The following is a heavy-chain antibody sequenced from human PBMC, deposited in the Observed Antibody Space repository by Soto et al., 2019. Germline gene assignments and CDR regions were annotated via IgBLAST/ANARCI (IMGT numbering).Heavy chain of an antibody. CDR2: ISASGGST. CDR3: AKVLSSGSYSGALEY. V-gene: IGHV3-23*01. CDR1: GFSITSFA. D-gene: IGHD1-26*01. Sequence: GFLSLSCVASGFSITSFAMSWVRQAPGKGLEWASAISASGGSTYADSVKGRFTISRDNSKNTLYLQMNSLRVEDTAVYYCAKVLSSGSYSGALEYWGQGALVTVSS. J-gene: IGHJ4*02.